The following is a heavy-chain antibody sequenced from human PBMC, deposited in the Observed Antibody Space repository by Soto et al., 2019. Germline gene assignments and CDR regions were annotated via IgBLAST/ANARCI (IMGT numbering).Heavy chain of an antibody. CDR1: GFTFSSYG. CDR2: ISYDGSNK. V-gene: IGHV3-30*18. CDR3: AKDQAGDYFDY. Sequence: GGSLRLSCAASGFTFSSYGMHWVRQAPGKGLEWVAVISYDGSNKYYADSVKGRFTISRDNSKNTLYLQMNSLRAEDTAVYYCAKDQAGDYFDYWGQGTLVTVYS. J-gene: IGHJ4*02. D-gene: IGHD6-19*01.